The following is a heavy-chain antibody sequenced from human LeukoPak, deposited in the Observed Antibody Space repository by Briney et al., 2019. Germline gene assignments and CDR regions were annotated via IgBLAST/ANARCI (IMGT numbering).Heavy chain of an antibody. D-gene: IGHD1-7*01. CDR3: ARGANWNYDY. Sequence: PGGSLRLSCAASGFTFSSYEMNWVRQAPGKGLEWASYISSSGSTIYYADSVKGRFTISRDNAKNSLYLQMNSLRSDDTAVYYCARGANWNYDYWGQGTLVTVSS. V-gene: IGHV3-48*03. CDR1: GFTFSSYE. CDR2: ISSSGSTI. J-gene: IGHJ4*02.